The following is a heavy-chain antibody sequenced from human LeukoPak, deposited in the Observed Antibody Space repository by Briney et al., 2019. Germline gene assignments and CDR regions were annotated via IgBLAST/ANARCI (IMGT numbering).Heavy chain of an antibody. D-gene: IGHD5-12*01. J-gene: IGHJ4*02. CDR3: GKDRGGVVATIDPDY. CDR1: GFTFSSYA. Sequence: PGGSLRLSCAASGFTFSSYAMSWVRQAPGKGLEGVSLISGSGGSTYYADSVKGRFTISRDTSKNTLYLQMNSLRAEDTAIYYCGKDRGGVVATIDPDYWGQGTLVTVSS. V-gene: IGHV3-23*01. CDR2: ISGSGGST.